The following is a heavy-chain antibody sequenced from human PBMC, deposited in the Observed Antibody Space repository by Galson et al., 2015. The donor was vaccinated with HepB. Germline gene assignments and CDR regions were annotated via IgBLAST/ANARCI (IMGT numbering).Heavy chain of an antibody. CDR2: IIPIFGTA. J-gene: IGHJ6*02. D-gene: IGHD3-3*01. V-gene: IGHV1-69*13. CDR1: GGTFSSYA. CDR3: ARGQARYDFWSGYYTDGMDV. Sequence: SVKVSCKASGGTFSSYAISWVRQAPGQGLEWMGGIIPIFGTANYAQKFQGRVTITADESTSTAYMELSSLRSEDTAVYYCARGQARYDFWSGYYTDGMDVWGQGTTVTVSS.